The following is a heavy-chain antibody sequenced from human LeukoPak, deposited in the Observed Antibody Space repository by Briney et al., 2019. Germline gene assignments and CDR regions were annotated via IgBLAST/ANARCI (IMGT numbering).Heavy chain of an antibody. J-gene: IGHJ4*02. Sequence: PGGSLRLSCAASGFTFSTYGMHWVRQAPGKGLEWVAVIRYDGNNKFYVDSVRGRFTISRDNSKNTLYLQMNSLRAEDTAVYYCARDRGVAAHLDYWGQGTLVTVSS. CDR2: IRYDGNNK. V-gene: IGHV3-33*01. CDR3: ARDRGVAAHLDY. CDR1: GFTFSTYG. D-gene: IGHD5-12*01.